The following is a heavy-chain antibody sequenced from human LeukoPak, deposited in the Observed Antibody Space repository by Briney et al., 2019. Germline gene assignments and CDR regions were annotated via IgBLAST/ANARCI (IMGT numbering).Heavy chain of an antibody. Sequence: GGSLRLSCTASGFTFTSYWMDWVRQAPGKGLEWVASMKQDGSQIYYVDSVKGRFTISRDNAKSSLFLQMNSLRAEDTAVYFCARLFGTDFWSGYSTHFDYWGQGTLVTVSS. CDR1: GFTFTSYW. CDR3: ARLFGTDFWSGYSTHFDY. D-gene: IGHD3-3*01. V-gene: IGHV3-7*01. J-gene: IGHJ4*02. CDR2: MKQDGSQI.